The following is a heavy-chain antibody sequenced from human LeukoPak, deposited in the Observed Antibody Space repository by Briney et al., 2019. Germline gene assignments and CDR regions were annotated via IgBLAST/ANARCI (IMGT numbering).Heavy chain of an antibody. J-gene: IGHJ4*02. Sequence: SETLSLTCTVSGRSFSGYHWSWIRQPPGKGLEWIGEVHLDGRTNYNPSLKSRLIMSVDLPENHISLKLTSVTAADTAVYYCAREGGFYRPLDYSGQGTLVTVSS. CDR3: AREGGFYRPLDY. CDR1: GRSFSGYH. CDR2: VHLDGRT. V-gene: IGHV4-59*12. D-gene: IGHD3-3*01.